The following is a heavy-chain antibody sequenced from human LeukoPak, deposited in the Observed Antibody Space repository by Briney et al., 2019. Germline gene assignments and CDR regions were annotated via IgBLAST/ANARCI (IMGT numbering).Heavy chain of an antibody. J-gene: IGHJ4*02. CDR2: ISGSGGST. CDR3: AKDNWVAWYYDFWSGYSEDY. V-gene: IGHV3-23*01. CDR1: GFTFSSYA. D-gene: IGHD3-3*01. Sequence: PGGSLRLSCAASGFTFSSYAMSWVCQAPGKGLEWVSAISGSGGSTYYADSVKGRFTISRDNSKNTLYLQMNSLRAEDTAVYYCAKDNWVAWYYDFWSGYSEDYWGQGTLVTVSS.